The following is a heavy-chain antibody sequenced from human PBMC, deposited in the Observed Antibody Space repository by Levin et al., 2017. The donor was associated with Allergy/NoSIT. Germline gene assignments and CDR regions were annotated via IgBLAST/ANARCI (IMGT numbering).Heavy chain of an antibody. CDR2: MFYDGSQQ. Sequence: GGSLRLSCETSGFSFTSHGIHWVRQAPGKGLEWVAVMFYDGSQQYYADSVKGRFTTSRDVSRRTVYLQLNNLRVEDTAVYYCTRDDDTNSQDSRNEYWGQGTLVTVSS. D-gene: IGHD2-15*01. V-gene: IGHV3-33*01. CDR3: TRDDDTNSQDSRNEY. CDR1: GFSFTSHG. J-gene: IGHJ4*02.